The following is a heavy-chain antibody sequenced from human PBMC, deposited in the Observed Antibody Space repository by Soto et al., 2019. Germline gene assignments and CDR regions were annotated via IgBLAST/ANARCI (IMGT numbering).Heavy chain of an antibody. J-gene: IGHJ3*02. CDR2: IYSDGST. CDR3: AREASRGFFAMLAFDI. CDR1: GFTVSRNY. D-gene: IGHD3-10*02. V-gene: IGHV3-66*01. Sequence: EVQLVESGGGLVQPGGSLRLSCAASGFTVSRNYMSWVRQAPGKGLEWVSVIYSDGSTYYADSVKGRFTISRDNSKNTLYLQIISLTAEDTALYFCAREASRGFFAMLAFDIWGQGTMVTVSS.